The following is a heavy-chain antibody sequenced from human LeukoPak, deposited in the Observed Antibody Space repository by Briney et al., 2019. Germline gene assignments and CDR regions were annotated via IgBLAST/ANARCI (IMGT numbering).Heavy chain of an antibody. D-gene: IGHD1-7*01. CDR1: GYTFTSYD. J-gene: IGHJ5*02. CDR3: AREGGTTTWFDP. CDR2: MNPNSGNT. Sequence: ASVKVSCKASGYTFTSYDINWVRQATGQGLEWMGWMNPNSGNTGYAQKFQGRVTMTRNTSISTAYMELSSLRSEDTAVYYCAREGGTTTWFDPWGQGTLVTVSS. V-gene: IGHV1-8*01.